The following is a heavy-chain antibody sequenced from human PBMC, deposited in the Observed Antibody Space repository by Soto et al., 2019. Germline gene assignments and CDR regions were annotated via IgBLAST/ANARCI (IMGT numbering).Heavy chain of an antibody. V-gene: IGHV3-30*04. D-gene: IGHD5-18*01. CDR3: ARMFGFSYGPANRGMDV. J-gene: IGHJ6*02. Sequence: QVQLVESGGGVAQPGRSLRLFCAASGFTLSSYSLHWVRQSPGKGLEWVAAISSDGTEKHYADSVMRRFTISRDNSKNTLSLLLNSLRTEDTAVYYCARMFGFSYGPANRGMDVWGQGTTVTVSS. CDR2: ISSDGTEK. CDR1: GFTLSSYS.